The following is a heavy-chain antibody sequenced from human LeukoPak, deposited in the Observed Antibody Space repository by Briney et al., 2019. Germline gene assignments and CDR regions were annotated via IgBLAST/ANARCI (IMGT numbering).Heavy chain of an antibody. D-gene: IGHD3-10*01. V-gene: IGHV3-23*01. CDR2: ISGSGGRT. J-gene: IGHJ4*02. CDR3: APGGPGYYFDY. CDR1: GFTFSSYT. Sequence: GGSLRLSCAASGFTFSSYTMSWVRQAPGQGLEWVSAISGSGGRTYYADSVKGRFTISRDNSKNTLYLQMNSLSAEDTAVYYCAPGGPGYYFDYWGQGTLVTVSS.